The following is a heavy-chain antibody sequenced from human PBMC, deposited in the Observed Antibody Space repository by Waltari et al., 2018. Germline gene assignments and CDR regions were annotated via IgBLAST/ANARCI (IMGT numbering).Heavy chain of an antibody. D-gene: IGHD6-13*01. V-gene: IGHV3-23*04. Sequence: EVQLVESGGGLVQPGGSLRLSCAASGFTFSSYAMSWVRQAPGKGLEWVSAISGSGSSTYYADSVKGRFTISRDNSKNTLYLQMNSLRAEDTAVYYCATPPSIAAAGTNAFDIWGQGTMVTVSS. J-gene: IGHJ3*02. CDR3: ATPPSIAAAGTNAFDI. CDR2: ISGSGSST. CDR1: GFTFSSYA.